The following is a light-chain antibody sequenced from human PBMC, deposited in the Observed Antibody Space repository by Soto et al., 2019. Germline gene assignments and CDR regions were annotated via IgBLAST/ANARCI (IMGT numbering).Light chain of an antibody. Sequence: EIVMTQSPATLSVSPGETATLSCRASQRVSSNLAWYQQTPGQAPRLLIYGASTRATGIPARFSGSGSGTEFTLTISSLQSEDFAVYYCQQYNNWPPWITFGQGTRLEIK. CDR1: QRVSSN. CDR3: QQYNNWPPWIT. J-gene: IGKJ5*01. V-gene: IGKV3-15*01. CDR2: GAS.